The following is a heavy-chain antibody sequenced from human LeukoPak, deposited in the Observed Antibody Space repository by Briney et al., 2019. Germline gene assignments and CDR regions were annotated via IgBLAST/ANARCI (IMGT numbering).Heavy chain of an antibody. J-gene: IGHJ5*02. CDR2: IYYSGTT. CDR3: AKHLIVTKGWFDP. V-gene: IGHV4-59*08. Sequence: PSETLSLTCTVSGGSISSYYWSWIRQPPGKGLEWIGYIYYSGTTNYNPSLNSRVTISVDTSKNQFSLKLSSVTAADTAVYYCAKHLIVTKGWFDPWGQGILVTVSS. CDR1: GGSISSYY. D-gene: IGHD1-26*01.